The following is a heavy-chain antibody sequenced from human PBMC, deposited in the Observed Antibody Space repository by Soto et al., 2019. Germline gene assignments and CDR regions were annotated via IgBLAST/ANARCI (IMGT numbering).Heavy chain of an antibody. V-gene: IGHV3-23*01. CDR2: ISDSGGTT. D-gene: IGHD2-2*01. J-gene: IGHJ4*02. CDR1: GFTFSNYP. Sequence: GGSLRLSCAASGFTFSNYPMSWVRQAPGKGLEWVSYISDSGGTTYYADSVKGRFTISRDNSKNTLYLQMNSLRAEDTAVYYCAKDPYCSSLSCYAGNFYYWGQGALVTVSS. CDR3: AKDPYCSSLSCYAGNFYY.